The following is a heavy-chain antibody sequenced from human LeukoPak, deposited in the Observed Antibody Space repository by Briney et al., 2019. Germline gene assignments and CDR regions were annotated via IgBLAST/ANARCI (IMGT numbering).Heavy chain of an antibody. Sequence: GGSLRLSCAASGFTFSSYDMHWVRQATGKGLERVSGIGTAGDSYYPGSVKGRFTISRENAKNSLYLEMNSLRAGDTAVYYCARGMGRGRSSSSFDYWGQGTLVTVSS. CDR3: ARGMGRGRSSSSFDY. D-gene: IGHD6-6*01. J-gene: IGHJ4*02. CDR2: IGTAGDS. V-gene: IGHV3-13*04. CDR1: GFTFSSYD.